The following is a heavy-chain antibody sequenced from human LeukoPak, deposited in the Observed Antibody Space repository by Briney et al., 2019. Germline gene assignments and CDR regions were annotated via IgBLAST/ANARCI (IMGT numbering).Heavy chain of an antibody. CDR1: GFTFTRYW. D-gene: IGHD5-12*01. J-gene: IGHJ4*02. CDR3: AKDQHGYDKPIDY. Sequence: GGSLRLSCAASGFTFTRYWMHWVRQASGKGLEWVSTISGSGSSTYYADSVKGRFTISRDNSKNTLYLQMNSLRAEDTAVYFCAKDQHGYDKPIDYWGQGTLVTVSS. V-gene: IGHV3-23*01. CDR2: ISGSGSST.